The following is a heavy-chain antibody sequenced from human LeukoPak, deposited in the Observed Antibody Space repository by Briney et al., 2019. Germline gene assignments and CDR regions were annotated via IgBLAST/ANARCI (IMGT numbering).Heavy chain of an antibody. CDR2: IYYSGST. V-gene: IGHV4-61*01. Sequence: SETLSLTCTVSGGSISSSSYYWSWIRQPPGKGLEWIGYIYYSGSTNYNPSLKSRVTISVDTSKNQFSLKLSSVTAADTAVYYCARGRSGYDILTGYYMSYFDYWGQGTLVTVSS. CDR1: GGSISSSSYY. D-gene: IGHD3-9*01. CDR3: ARGRSGYDILTGYYMSYFDY. J-gene: IGHJ4*02.